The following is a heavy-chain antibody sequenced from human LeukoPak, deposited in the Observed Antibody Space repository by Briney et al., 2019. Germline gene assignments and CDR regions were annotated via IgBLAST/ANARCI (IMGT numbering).Heavy chain of an antibody. D-gene: IGHD3-16*02. Sequence: PSETLSLTCTVSGYSISSGYYWGWIRQPPGKGLEWIGSIYHSGSTYYNPSLKSRVTISVDTSKNQFSLKLSSVTAADTAVYYCARIEGALTFGGVIVPPGAFDIWGQGTMVTVSS. CDR2: IYHSGST. CDR3: ARIEGALTFGGVIVPPGAFDI. J-gene: IGHJ3*02. V-gene: IGHV4-38-2*02. CDR1: GYSISSGYY.